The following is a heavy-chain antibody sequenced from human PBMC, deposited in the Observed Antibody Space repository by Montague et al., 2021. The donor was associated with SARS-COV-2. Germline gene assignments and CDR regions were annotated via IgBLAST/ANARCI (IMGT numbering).Heavy chain of an antibody. CDR2: IGTAGDT. CDR1: GFTFSSYD. Sequence: SGAEVKKPGESLKISCAASGFTFSSYDMHWVRQDTGKGLEWVSAIGTAGDTYYPGSVKGRFTISRENAKNSLYLQMNSLRAGDTAVYYCARGVTWGGPYYYGMDVWGQGTTVTVSS. CDR3: ARGVTWGGPYYYGMDV. J-gene: IGHJ6*02. V-gene: IGHV3-13*01. D-gene: IGHD3-16*01.